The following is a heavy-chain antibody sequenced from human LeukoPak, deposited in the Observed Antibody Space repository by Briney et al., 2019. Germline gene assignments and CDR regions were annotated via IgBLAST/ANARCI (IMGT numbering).Heavy chain of an antibody. CDR3: ARGGAVVAAYDY. V-gene: IGHV1-69*04. Sequence: ASVKVSCKASGGTFSSYAISWVRQAPGQGLEWMGRIIPILGIANHAQKFQGRVTITADKSTSTAYMELSSLRSEDPAVYYCARGGAVVAAYDYWGQGTLVTVSS. J-gene: IGHJ4*02. CDR1: GGTFSSYA. D-gene: IGHD2-15*01. CDR2: IIPILGIA.